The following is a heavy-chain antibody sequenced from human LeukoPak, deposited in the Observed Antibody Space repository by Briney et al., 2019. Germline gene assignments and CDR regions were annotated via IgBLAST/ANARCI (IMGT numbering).Heavy chain of an antibody. J-gene: IGHJ5*02. Sequence: PSETLSLTCTVSGGSISSGGYYWSWIRQHPGKGLEWIGYIYYSGSTYYNPSLKSRVTISVDTSKNQFSLKLSSVTAADTAVYYCARNSRYGSGSYQGAPFDPWGQGTLVTVSS. CDR1: GGSISSGGYY. D-gene: IGHD3-10*01. V-gene: IGHV4-31*03. CDR3: ARNSRYGSGSYQGAPFDP. CDR2: IYYSGST.